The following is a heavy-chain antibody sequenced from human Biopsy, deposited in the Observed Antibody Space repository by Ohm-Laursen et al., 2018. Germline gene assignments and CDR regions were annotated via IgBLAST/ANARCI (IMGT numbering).Heavy chain of an antibody. Sequence: SLRLSCTAPGLSFSTYGMHWVRQAPGKGLEWVAVIWCDGSKKYYADSVKGRFTITRDNSKNTLYLQMNSLRAEDTAVYYCASDRDSSGSFRWNHWGQGTLVTVSS. D-gene: IGHD6-19*01. V-gene: IGHV3-33*01. J-gene: IGHJ5*02. CDR1: GLSFSTYG. CDR2: IWCDGSKK. CDR3: ASDRDSSGSFRWNH.